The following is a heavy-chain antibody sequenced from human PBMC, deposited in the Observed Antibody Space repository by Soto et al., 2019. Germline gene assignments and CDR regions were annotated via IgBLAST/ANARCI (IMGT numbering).Heavy chain of an antibody. CDR1: GGSISSYY. D-gene: IGHD5-12*01. V-gene: IGHV4-59*01. CDR3: ARVGGYPWPTEFDY. Sequence: SETLSLTCTVSGGSISSYYWSWIRQPPGKGLEWIGYIYYSGSTNYNPSLKSRVTISVDTSKNQFSLKLSSVTAADTAVYYCARVGGYPWPTEFDYWGQGTLVTVSS. J-gene: IGHJ4*02. CDR2: IYYSGST.